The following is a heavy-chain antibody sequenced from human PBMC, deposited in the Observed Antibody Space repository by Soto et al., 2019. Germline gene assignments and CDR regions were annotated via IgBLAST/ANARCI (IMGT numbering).Heavy chain of an antibody. V-gene: IGHV3-7*01. D-gene: IGHD6-19*01. Sequence: EVQLVESGGGLVQPGGSLRLSCAASGFIFSGYCMNWVRQAPGKGLVWVANIRQDGGEKDYVDSVKGRFTLSRDNAQNSLYMQMNSLSAEDTAVYYCARDRWWLVHWGQGTLVTVSS. J-gene: IGHJ4*02. CDR3: ARDRWWLVH. CDR2: IRQDGGEK. CDR1: GFIFSGYC.